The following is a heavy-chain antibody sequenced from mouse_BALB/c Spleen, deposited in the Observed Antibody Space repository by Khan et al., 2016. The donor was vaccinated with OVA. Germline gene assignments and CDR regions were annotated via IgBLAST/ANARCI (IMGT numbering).Heavy chain of an antibody. CDR1: GYTFTSYT. CDR2: INPSSGYT. CDR3: AREGNGAWFAY. Sequence: QVQLKESGAELARPGASVKMSCKASGYTFTSYTMHWVKQRPGQGLEWIGYINPSSGYTNYNQKFKDKATLTADKSSSTAYMQLSSLTSEDSAVYYCAREGNGAWFAYWGQGTLVTVSA. V-gene: IGHV1-4*01. J-gene: IGHJ3*01.